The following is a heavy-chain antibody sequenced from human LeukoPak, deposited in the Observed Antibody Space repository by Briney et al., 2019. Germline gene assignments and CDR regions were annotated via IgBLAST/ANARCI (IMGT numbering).Heavy chain of an antibody. CDR3: AKANDYGDNSFDY. V-gene: IGHV3-23*01. CDR1: GFTVRSNY. J-gene: IGHJ4*02. Sequence: GGSLRLSCAASGFTVRSNYMSWVRQAPGKGLEWFSSISAGGDSTHYADSVKGRFTFSRDNSKNTLYLQMNSLRAEDTAVYYCAKANDYGDNSFDYWGQGTLVTVSS. CDR2: ISAGGDST. D-gene: IGHD4-17*01.